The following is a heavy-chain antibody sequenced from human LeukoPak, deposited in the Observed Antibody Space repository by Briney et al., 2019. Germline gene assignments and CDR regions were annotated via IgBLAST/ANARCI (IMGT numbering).Heavy chain of an antibody. J-gene: IGHJ4*02. CDR2: ISAYNGNT. Sequence: ASVKVSCKASGYTFTSYGISWVRQAPGQGLEWMGWISAYNGNTNYAQKLQGRVTMTTDTSTSTAYMELRSLRSDDTAVYYCAREAPYDYVGGSYFFGSDYWGQGTRVTVSS. D-gene: IGHD3-16*01. V-gene: IGHV1-18*01. CDR1: GYTFTSYG. CDR3: AREAPYDYVGGSYFFGSDY.